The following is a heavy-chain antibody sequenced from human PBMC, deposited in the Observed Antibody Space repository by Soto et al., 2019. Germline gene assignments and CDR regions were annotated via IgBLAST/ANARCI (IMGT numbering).Heavy chain of an antibody. J-gene: IGHJ6*02. V-gene: IGHV1-69*13. D-gene: IGHD2-2*02. CDR2: IIPIFGTA. CDR1: GGTFSSYA. CDR3: ARSSLYQLLYGWDYYYGMDV. Sequence: ASVKVSCKASGGTFSSYAISWVRQAPGQGLEWMGGIIPIFGTANYAQKFQGRVTITADESTSTAYMELSSLRSEDTAVYYCARSSLYQLLYGWDYYYGMDVWGQGTTVTVSS.